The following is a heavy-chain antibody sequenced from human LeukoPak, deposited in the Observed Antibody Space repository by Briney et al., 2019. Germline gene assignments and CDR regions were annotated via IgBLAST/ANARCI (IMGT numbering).Heavy chain of an antibody. V-gene: IGHV1-2*02. CDR3: ARGFLYYYDSSAPDY. J-gene: IGHJ4*02. Sequence: ASVKVSCKASGYTFTGYYMHWVRQAPGQGLEWMGWINPNSGGTNYAQKFQGRVTMTRDTSISTAYMELSRLRSDDTAVYYCARGFLYYYDSSAPDYWGQGTLVTVSS. CDR2: INPNSGGT. CDR1: GYTFTGYY. D-gene: IGHD3-22*01.